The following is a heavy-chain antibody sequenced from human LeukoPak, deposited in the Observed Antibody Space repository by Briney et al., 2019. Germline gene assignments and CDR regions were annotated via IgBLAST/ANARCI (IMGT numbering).Heavy chain of an antibody. D-gene: IGHD6-19*01. Sequence: ASVKVSCKASGYSFTTYGISWVRQAPGQGLEWMGRISADNGNTNYAQKLQDRVTMTTDTSTSTAYMELRSLTSDDTAVYYCARDNYSSGWYTPPGVHWGQGTPVTVTS. CDR1: GYSFTTYG. J-gene: IGHJ4*02. V-gene: IGHV1-18*01. CDR2: ISADNGNT. CDR3: ARDNYSSGWYTPPGVH.